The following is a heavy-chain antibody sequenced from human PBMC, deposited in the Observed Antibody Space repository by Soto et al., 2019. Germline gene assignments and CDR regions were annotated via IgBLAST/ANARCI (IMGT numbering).Heavy chain of an antibody. J-gene: IGHJ5*02. CDR3: ARGGYDFWSGLSENWFDP. CDR2: IYYSGST. V-gene: IGHV4-59*01. D-gene: IGHD3-3*01. Sequence: SETLSLTCTVSGGSISSYYWSWIRQPPGKGLEWIGYIYYSGSTNYNPSLKSRVTISVDTSKNQFSLKLSSVTAADTAVYYCARGGYDFWSGLSENWFDPWGQGTLVTVS. CDR1: GGSISSYY.